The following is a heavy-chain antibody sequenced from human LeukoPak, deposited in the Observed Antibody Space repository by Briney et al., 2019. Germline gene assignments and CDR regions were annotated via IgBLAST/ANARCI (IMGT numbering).Heavy chain of an antibody. D-gene: IGHD3-10*01. V-gene: IGHV5-51*01. CDR3: ARRYTMVRGVRPSAFDI. CDR2: IYPGDSDT. J-gene: IGHJ3*02. Sequence: GESLKISCKVSGYSFTSYWIGWVRQMPGKGLEWMRIIYPGDSDTRYSPSFQGQVTISADKSISTAYLQWSSLKASDTAMYYCARRYTMVRGVRPSAFDIWGQGTMVTVSS. CDR1: GYSFTSYW.